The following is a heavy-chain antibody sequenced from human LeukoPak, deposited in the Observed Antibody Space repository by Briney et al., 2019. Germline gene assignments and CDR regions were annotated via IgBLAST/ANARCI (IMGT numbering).Heavy chain of an antibody. V-gene: IGHV4-39*07. D-gene: IGHD2-15*01. CDR2: IYTSGST. CDR3: ARLCNGLSCYSLTAFDI. Sequence: PSETLSLTCTVSGGSISSSSYYWGWIRQPPGKGLEWIGSIYTSGSTTYNPSLKSRVTMSVDTSKNQFSLKLSSVTAADTAFYYCARLCNGLSCYSLTAFDIWGQGTMVTVSS. CDR1: GGSISSSSYY. J-gene: IGHJ3*02.